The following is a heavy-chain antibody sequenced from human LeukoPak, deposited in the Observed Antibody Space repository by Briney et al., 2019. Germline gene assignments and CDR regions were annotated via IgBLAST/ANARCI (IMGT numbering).Heavy chain of an antibody. Sequence: GGALRLSCAASGFTFSNYEMPWVRQAPGKGGQGVSAIIHDGFHTYYADSVKGRFPISKDNSKNTLYLLINSLKVEDTAVYYCSKCGARFGYYETGDWGQGTLVTVSS. CDR2: IIHDGFHT. CDR3: SKCGARFGYYETGD. J-gene: IGHJ4*02. CDR1: GFTFSNYE. D-gene: IGHD3-3*01. V-gene: IGHV3-23*01.